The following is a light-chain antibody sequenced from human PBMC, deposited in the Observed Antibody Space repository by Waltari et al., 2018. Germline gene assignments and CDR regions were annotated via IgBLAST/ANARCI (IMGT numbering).Light chain of an antibody. Sequence: DIKMAQSPSTLSASVGDRVTITCRASQSISYSLAWYQQKPGKAPKLLIYKASTLEGGVPSRFSGSGSGTEFTLTITSLQPDDFATYYCQQYNRYSSFGQGTRLEI. J-gene: IGKJ5*01. CDR3: QQYNRYSS. CDR2: KAS. V-gene: IGKV1-5*03. CDR1: QSISYS.